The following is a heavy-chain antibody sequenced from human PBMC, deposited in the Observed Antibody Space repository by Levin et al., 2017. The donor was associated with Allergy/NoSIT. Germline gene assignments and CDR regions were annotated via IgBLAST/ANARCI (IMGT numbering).Heavy chain of an antibody. CDR2: IWYDGSNK. V-gene: IGHV3-33*01. CDR3: ARDCSGGSCSVSHYYGMDV. D-gene: IGHD2-15*01. J-gene: IGHJ6*02. Sequence: PGGSLRLSCAASGFTFSSYGMHWVRQAPGKGLEWVAVIWYDGSNKYYADSVKGRFTISRDNSKNTLYLQMNSLRAEDTAVYYCARDCSGGSCSVSHYYGMDVWGQGTTVTVSS. CDR1: GFTFSSYG.